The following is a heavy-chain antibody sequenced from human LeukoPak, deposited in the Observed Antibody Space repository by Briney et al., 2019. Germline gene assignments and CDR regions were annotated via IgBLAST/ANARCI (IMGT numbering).Heavy chain of an antibody. CDR1: GGSISSSSYY. V-gene: IGHV4-39*01. CDR2: IYYSGST. Sequence: KPSETLSLTCTVSGGSISSSSYYWGWIRQPPGKGLEWIGSIYYSGSTYYNPSLKSRVTISVDTSKNQFSLKLSSVTAADTAVYYCARLHCSSTSCYMTDWFDPWGQGTLVTVSS. D-gene: IGHD2-2*02. CDR3: ARLHCSSTSCYMTDWFDP. J-gene: IGHJ5*02.